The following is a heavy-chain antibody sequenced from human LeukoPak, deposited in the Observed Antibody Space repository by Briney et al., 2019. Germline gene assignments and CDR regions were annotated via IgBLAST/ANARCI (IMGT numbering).Heavy chain of an antibody. CDR3: AREGGYYNEEWGYFDY. CDR2: IWYDGSNK. CDR1: GITFRNYG. D-gene: IGHD3-3*01. Sequence: GRSLRLSCAASGITFRNYGMHWVRQAPGKGLEWVAVIWYDGSNKDYAGSVKGRFTVSRDNSRNTLFLQMNSLRAEDTAVYYCAREGGYYNEEWGYFDYWGQGTLVTVSS. V-gene: IGHV3-33*01. J-gene: IGHJ4*02.